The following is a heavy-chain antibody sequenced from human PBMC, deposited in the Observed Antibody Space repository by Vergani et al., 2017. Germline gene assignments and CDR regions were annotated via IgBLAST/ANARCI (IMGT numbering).Heavy chain of an antibody. D-gene: IGHD6-6*01. CDR3: ARGYTAARRNYYYYMDV. CDR2: ISSSSSYI. CDR1: GFTFSSYS. J-gene: IGHJ6*03. V-gene: IGHV3-21*01. Sequence: EVQLVESGGGLVKPGGSLRLSCAASGFTFSSYSMNWVRQAPGKGLEWVSSISSSSSYIYYADSVKGRFTISRDNAKNSLYLQMNSLRAEDTAVYYCARGYTAARRNYYYYMDVWGKGTTVTVSS.